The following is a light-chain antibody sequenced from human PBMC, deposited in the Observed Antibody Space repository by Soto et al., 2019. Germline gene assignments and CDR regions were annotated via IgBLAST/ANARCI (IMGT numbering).Light chain of an antibody. CDR3: QEYSRWPSRT. V-gene: IGKV3-15*01. CDR1: QSVRIN. J-gene: IGKJ1*01. CDR2: GAS. Sequence: ETVMTQSPATLAVSPGERATLSCRASQSVRINVAWYQQKPGQAPRLLVYGASTRASGISDRFSGSGSGTEFTLTISRLQSEDFAVYYCQEYSRWPSRTFGPGTKVEIK.